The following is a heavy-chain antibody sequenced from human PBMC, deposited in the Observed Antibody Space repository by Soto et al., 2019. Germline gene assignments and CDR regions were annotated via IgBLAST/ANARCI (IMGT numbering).Heavy chain of an antibody. CDR1: GGSFTSTNW. Sequence: PSETLSLTCAVSGGSFTSTNWCTWVRQPPGQGLEWIGEIYRTGSTNYNPSLKSRVTISLDKSENQFSLKVTSLTAADTAVYYCASRDPGTSVDYWGQGTLVTVSS. J-gene: IGHJ4*02. V-gene: IGHV4-4*02. CDR3: ASRDPGTSVDY. D-gene: IGHD1-7*01. CDR2: IYRTGST.